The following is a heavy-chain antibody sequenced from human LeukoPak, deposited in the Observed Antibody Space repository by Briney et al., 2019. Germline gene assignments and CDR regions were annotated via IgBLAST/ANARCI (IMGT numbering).Heavy chain of an antibody. Sequence: AYAASVSGRFNISRDDSKNTAYLQMNTLKTEDTAIYYCTVYYSEGGDCRPTDQWGEGTLVTVSS. CDR3: TVYYSEGGDCRPTDQ. D-gene: IGHD2-21*01. V-gene: IGHV3-73*01. J-gene: IGHJ4*02.